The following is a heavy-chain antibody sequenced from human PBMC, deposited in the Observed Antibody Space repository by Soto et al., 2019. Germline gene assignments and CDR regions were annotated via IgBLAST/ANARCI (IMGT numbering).Heavy chain of an antibody. Sequence: QVQLVQSGADVKKPGSSVKVSCKASGGSFSSNSISWVRQAPGQGLEWMGRIIPILGITNTAPNFQGRIAITADKSTTTAYMELISLTSEDTAVYYCVRLGGGGNDFDYWGQGTLVTVSS. J-gene: IGHJ4*02. CDR2: IIPILGIT. V-gene: IGHV1-69*02. CDR3: VRLGGGGNDFDY. D-gene: IGHD2-15*01. CDR1: GGSFSSNS.